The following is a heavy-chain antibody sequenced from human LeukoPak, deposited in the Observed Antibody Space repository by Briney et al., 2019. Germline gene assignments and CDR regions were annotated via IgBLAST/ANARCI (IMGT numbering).Heavy chain of an antibody. CDR3: AIERRGDTAMVTLDY. D-gene: IGHD5-18*01. CDR1: GYTFTGYY. Sequence: ASVKVSCKASGYTFTGYYMHWVRQAPGQGLEWMGWINPNSGGTNYAQKFQGRVTMTRDTSISTAYMELSSLRSEDTAVYYCAIERRGDTAMVTLDYWGQGTLVTVSS. J-gene: IGHJ4*02. CDR2: INPNSGGT. V-gene: IGHV1-2*02.